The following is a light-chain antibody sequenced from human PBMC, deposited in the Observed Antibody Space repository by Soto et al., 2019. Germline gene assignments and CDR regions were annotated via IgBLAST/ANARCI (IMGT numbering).Light chain of an antibody. CDR3: GTWDFSLSGVV. CDR2: DNN. CDR1: SSNIGNNY. J-gene: IGLJ3*02. Sequence: QSVLTQPPSVSAAPGQKVTISCSGSSSNIGNNYVSWYQQLPGTAPKLLIYDNNKRPSGIPDRFSGSKSGTSATLGITGHQTGDEADYYCGTWDFSLSGVVFGGGTKLTVL. V-gene: IGLV1-51*01.